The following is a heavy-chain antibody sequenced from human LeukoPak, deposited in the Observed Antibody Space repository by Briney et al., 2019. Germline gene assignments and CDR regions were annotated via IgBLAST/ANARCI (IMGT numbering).Heavy chain of an antibody. D-gene: IGHD6-13*01. J-gene: IGHJ4*02. CDR1: GGPINSHY. V-gene: IGHV4-59*11. CDR3: ANLPADTTWYEVFDY. CDR2: IFKTGNT. Sequence: SETLSLICSVSGGPINSHYWSWIRQPPGKPLEWIGYIFKTGNTNYDPSLASRVTMSVDTSRAQFFLRLSPETAADTSIYYCANLPADTTWYEVFDYWSQGTLVTVSS.